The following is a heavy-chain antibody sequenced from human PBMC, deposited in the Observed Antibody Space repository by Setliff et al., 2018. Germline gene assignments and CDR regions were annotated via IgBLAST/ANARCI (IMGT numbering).Heavy chain of an antibody. D-gene: IGHD3-16*02. Sequence: KPSETLSLTCAVYGGSFSGYYWSWIRQPPGKGLEWIGEINHSGSTNYNPSLKSRVTISVDTSKNQFSLKPSSVTAADTAVYYCARGGLNEGWGSYRFEGYYYYGMDVWGQGTTVTVSS. V-gene: IGHV4-34*01. CDR1: GGSFSGYY. J-gene: IGHJ6*02. CDR2: INHSGST. CDR3: ARGGLNEGWGSYRFEGYYYYGMDV.